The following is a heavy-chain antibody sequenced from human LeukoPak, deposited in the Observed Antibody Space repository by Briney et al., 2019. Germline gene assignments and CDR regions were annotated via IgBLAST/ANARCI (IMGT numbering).Heavy chain of an antibody. CDR1: GFTFNNYG. Sequence: GRSLRLSCAASGFTFNNYGIHWVRQAPGKGLEWVAVMSYDGNNKYYADSVKGRFTISRDNSKNTLYLQMNSLRAEDTAVYYCAHGSGSYYDWFDPWGQGTLVTVSS. V-gene: IGHV3-30*03. J-gene: IGHJ5*02. D-gene: IGHD3-10*01. CDR3: AHGSGSYYDWFDP. CDR2: MSYDGNNK.